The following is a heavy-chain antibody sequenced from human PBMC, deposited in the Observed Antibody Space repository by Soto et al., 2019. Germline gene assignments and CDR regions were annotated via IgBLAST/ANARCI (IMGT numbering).Heavy chain of an antibody. V-gene: IGHV1-69*01. J-gene: IGHJ4*02. Sequence: QVQLVQSGAEVKKPGSSVKVSCKASGGTFSSYAISWVRQAPGQGLEWMGGIIPIFGTANYAQKFQGRVTITADASTSTAYMELSSLRSEDTAVYYCARDSGITGTTLKGYYFDYWGQGTLVTVSS. CDR1: GGTFSSYA. D-gene: IGHD1-7*01. CDR3: ARDSGITGTTLKGYYFDY. CDR2: IIPIFGTA.